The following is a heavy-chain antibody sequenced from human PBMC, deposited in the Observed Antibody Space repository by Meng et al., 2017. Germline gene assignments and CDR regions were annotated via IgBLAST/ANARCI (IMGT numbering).Heavy chain of an antibody. CDR2: IYSGGST. V-gene: IGHV3-53*04. J-gene: IGHJ4*02. Sequence: GESLKISCAASGFTVSSNYMSWVRQAPGKGLEWVSVIYSGGSTYYADSVKGRFTISRHNSKNTLYLQMNSLRADDTAVYYCAREGGYSSSWYYFDYWGQGTLVTVSS. D-gene: IGHD6-13*01. CDR1: GFTVSSNY. CDR3: AREGGYSSSWYYFDY.